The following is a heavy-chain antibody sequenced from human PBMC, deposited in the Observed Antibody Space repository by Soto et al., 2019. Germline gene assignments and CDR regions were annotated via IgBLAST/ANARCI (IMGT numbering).Heavy chain of an antibody. CDR2: ITPNNGNT. Sequence: ASVKVSCKASGGTFSSYAIRWVRQAPGHGLAWMGWITPNNGNTNYAQKLQGRVTMTTDTSTSTAYMELRSLRSDDTAVYYCARVVDYDFWSGPPAYGMDVWGQGTTVTVSS. J-gene: IGHJ6*02. CDR1: GGTFSSYA. D-gene: IGHD3-3*01. CDR3: ARVVDYDFWSGPPAYGMDV. V-gene: IGHV1-18*01.